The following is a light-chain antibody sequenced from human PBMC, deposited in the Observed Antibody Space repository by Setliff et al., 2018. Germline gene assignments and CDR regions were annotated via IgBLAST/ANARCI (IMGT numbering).Light chain of an antibody. CDR3: QSYVRSLSDYV. CDR1: SSNIGAGYD. CDR2: GDS. Sequence: QSALAQTPSVSGAPGQRVTISCTGSSSNIGAGYDVHWYQHVPGTAPRLLIYGDSNRPSGVPDRFSGSKSGTSASLAITGLQAGDGADYYCQSYVRSLSDYVFGPGTKVTVL. V-gene: IGLV1-40*01. J-gene: IGLJ1*01.